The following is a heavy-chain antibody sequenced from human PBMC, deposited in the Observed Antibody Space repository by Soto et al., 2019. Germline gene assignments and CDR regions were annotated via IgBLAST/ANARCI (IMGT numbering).Heavy chain of an antibody. D-gene: IGHD2-15*01. CDR1: GFTFSSYA. Sequence: GGSLRLSCAASGFTFSSYAMHWVRQAPGKGLEWVAVISYDGSNKYYADSVKGRFTISRDNSKNTLYLQMNSLRAEDTAVYYCARGGGGGLFDPWGQGTMVTVS. V-gene: IGHV3-30-3*01. CDR2: ISYDGSNK. J-gene: IGHJ5*02. CDR3: ARGGGGGLFDP.